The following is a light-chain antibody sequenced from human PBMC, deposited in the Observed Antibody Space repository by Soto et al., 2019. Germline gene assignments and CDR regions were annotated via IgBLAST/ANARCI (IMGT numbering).Light chain of an antibody. Sequence: EIVLTQSPGTLSLSPGERATLSCRASQSVSSSYLAWYQQKPGQAPRLLIYGASSRATGIPDRFSGSGSGTDFTLTISRLEPEDFAVYYCQLYGSSPTSTFGQGTKVEI. CDR3: QLYGSSPTST. CDR2: GAS. V-gene: IGKV3-20*01. J-gene: IGKJ1*01. CDR1: QSVSSSY.